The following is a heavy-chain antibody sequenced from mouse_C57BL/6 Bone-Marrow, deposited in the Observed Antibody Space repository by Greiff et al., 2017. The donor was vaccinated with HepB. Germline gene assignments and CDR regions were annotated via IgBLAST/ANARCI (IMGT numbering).Heavy chain of an antibody. J-gene: IGHJ3*01. CDR3: ARSRWLSPWFAY. CDR1: GYTFTDYY. CDR2: INPYNGGT. Sequence: EVQLQQSGPVLVKPGASVKMSCKASGYTFTDYYMNWVKQSHGKSLEWIGVINPYNGGTSYNQKFKGKATLTVDKSSSTAYMELNSLTSEDSAVYYCARSRWLSPWFAYWGRGTLVTVSA. D-gene: IGHD2-3*01. V-gene: IGHV1-19*01.